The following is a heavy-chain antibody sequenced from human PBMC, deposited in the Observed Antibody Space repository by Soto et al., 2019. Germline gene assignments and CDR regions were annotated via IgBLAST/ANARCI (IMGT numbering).Heavy chain of an antibody. CDR2: IIPIFGTA. D-gene: IGHD2-21*02. CDR1: GGTFSSYA. CDR3: ARVWAYCGGDCYSYAFDI. Sequence: GASVKVSCKASGGTFSSYAISWVRQAPGQGLEWMGGIIPIFGTANYAQKFQGRVTITADKSTSTAYMELSSLRSEDTAVYYCARVWAYCGGDCYSYAFDIWGRGTMVTVSS. J-gene: IGHJ3*02. V-gene: IGHV1-69*06.